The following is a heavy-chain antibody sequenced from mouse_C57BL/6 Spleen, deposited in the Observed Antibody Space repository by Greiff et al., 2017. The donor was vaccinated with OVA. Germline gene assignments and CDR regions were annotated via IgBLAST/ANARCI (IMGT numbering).Heavy chain of an antibody. J-gene: IGHJ1*03. Sequence: VQRVESGAELVRPGASVKLSCKASGYTFTDYYINWVKQRPGQGLEWIARIYPGSGNTYYNEKFKGKATLTAEKSSSTAYMQLSSLTSEDSAVYFCARGGSNWDVWGTGTTVTVSS. CDR3: ARGGSNWDV. CDR1: GYTFTDYY. CDR2: IYPGSGNT. D-gene: IGHD4-1*01. V-gene: IGHV1-76*01.